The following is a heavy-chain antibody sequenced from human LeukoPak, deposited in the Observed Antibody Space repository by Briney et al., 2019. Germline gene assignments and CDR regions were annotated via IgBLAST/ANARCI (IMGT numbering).Heavy chain of an antibody. V-gene: IGHV4-34*01. CDR2: INHSGST. CDR3: ATQRSVDTAMVTDY. J-gene: IGHJ4*02. CDR1: GGSFSGYY. D-gene: IGHD5-18*01. Sequence: SETLSLTCAVYGGSFSGYYWSWIRQPPGKGLEWIGEINHSGSTNYNPSLKSRVTISVDTSKNQFSLKLSSVTAADTAVYYCATQRSVDTAMVTDYWGQGTLVPVSS.